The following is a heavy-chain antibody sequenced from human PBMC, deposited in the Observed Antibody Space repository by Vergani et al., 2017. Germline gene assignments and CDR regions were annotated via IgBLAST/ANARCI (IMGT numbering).Heavy chain of an antibody. D-gene: IGHD3-22*01. CDR2: IYYSGST. V-gene: IGHV4-39*01. CDR1: GGSISSSSYY. Sequence: QLQLPESGPGLVKPSETLSLTCTVSGGSISSSSYYWGWIRQPPGKGLEWIGSIYYSGSTYYNPSLKSRVTISVDTSKNQFSLKLSSVTAADTAVYYCARLSVYYYDSSGYLVWGQGTLVTVSS. CDR3: ARLSVYYYDSSGYLV. J-gene: IGHJ4*02.